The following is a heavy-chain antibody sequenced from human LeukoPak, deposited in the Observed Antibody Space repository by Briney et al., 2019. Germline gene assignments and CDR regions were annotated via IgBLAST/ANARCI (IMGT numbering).Heavy chain of an antibody. Sequence: GRSLRLSCAASGFTFSRYGMHWLPPAPGKGLSWVAVIWHDGSYEYYAGSVTGRFTISRDSSKNTLYLQTNSLRAEDTAVYYCAKDRVGATSLDCWGQGTLVTVSS. CDR2: IWHDGSYE. V-gene: IGHV3-33*06. D-gene: IGHD1-26*01. CDR1: GFTFSRYG. CDR3: AKDRVGATSLDC. J-gene: IGHJ4*02.